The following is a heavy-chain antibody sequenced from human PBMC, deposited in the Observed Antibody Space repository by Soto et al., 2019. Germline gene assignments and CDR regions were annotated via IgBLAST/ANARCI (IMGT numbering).Heavy chain of an antibody. D-gene: IGHD6-13*01. Sequence: PSETLSLACIVSGCSISSSSYYWGWIRQPPGKGLEWIGSIYYTGSTYYKPSLKSRLTISVDTSKNQFSLRLTSVTAADTAVYYCARGTSSWSRKFDYWGQGILVTVSS. CDR2: IYYTGST. CDR1: GCSISSSSYY. J-gene: IGHJ4*02. V-gene: IGHV4-39*01. CDR3: ARGTSSWSRKFDY.